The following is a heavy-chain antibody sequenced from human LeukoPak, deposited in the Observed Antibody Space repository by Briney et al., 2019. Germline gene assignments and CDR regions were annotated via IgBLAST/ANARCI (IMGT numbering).Heavy chain of an antibody. CDR3: ARDQGSGYYYYGMDV. D-gene: IGHD1-26*01. CDR2: ISSSSSYI. Sequence: TGGSLRLSCAASGFTFSSYSMNWVRQAPGKGLEWVSSISSSSSYIYYADSVKGRFTISRDNAKNSLYLQMNSLRAEDTAVYYCARDQGSGYYYYGMDVWGQGTTVTVSS. J-gene: IGHJ6*02. CDR1: GFTFSSYS. V-gene: IGHV3-21*01.